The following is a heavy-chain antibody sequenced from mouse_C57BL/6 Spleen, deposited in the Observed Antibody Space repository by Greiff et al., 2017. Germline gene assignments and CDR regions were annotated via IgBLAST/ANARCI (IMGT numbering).Heavy chain of an antibody. CDR1: GYTFTEYT. J-gene: IGHJ3*01. V-gene: IGHV1-62-2*01. D-gene: IGHD2-2*01. CDR3: ERHEDGMVTTRRAWFAY. Sequence: QVQLQQSGAELVKPGASVKLSCKASGYTFTEYTIHWVKQRSGQGLEWIGWFYPGSGSIKYNEKFKDKATLPADKSSSTVYMELSRLTSEDSAVYFCERHEDGMVTTRRAWFAYWGQGTLVTVSA. CDR2: FYPGSGSI.